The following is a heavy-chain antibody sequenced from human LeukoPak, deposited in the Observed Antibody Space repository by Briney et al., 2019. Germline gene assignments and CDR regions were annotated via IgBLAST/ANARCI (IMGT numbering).Heavy chain of an antibody. CDR1: GYTFTGYY. V-gene: IGHV1-2*02. CDR2: INPNSGGT. J-gene: IGHJ5*02. CDR3: ARVAMVRRCLNWFDP. Sequence: GASVKVSCKASGYTFTGYYMHWMRQAPGQGLEWMGWINPNSGGTNYAQKFQGRVTMTRDTSISTAYMELSRLRSDDTAVYYCARVAMVRRCLNWFDPWGQGTLVTVSS. D-gene: IGHD3-10*01.